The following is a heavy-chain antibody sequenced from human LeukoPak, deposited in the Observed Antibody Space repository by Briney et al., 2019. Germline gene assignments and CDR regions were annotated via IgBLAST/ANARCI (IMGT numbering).Heavy chain of an antibody. CDR3: AKEGHGFWSGYPFDY. D-gene: IGHD3-3*01. Sequence: SETLSLTCTVSGGSISRGDYYWSWIRQPPGKGLEWIGYIYYSGSAYYNPSLKSRVTISIDTSKNQFSLNLSSVTAADTAVYYCAKEGHGFWSGYPFDYWGQGTLVTVSS. V-gene: IGHV4-30-4*01. CDR2: IYYSGSA. CDR1: GGSISRGDYY. J-gene: IGHJ4*02.